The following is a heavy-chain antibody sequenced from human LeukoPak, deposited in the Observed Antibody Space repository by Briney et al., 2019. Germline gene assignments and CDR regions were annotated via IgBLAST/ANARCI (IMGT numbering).Heavy chain of an antibody. CDR3: ARDPLTSSWSFFDY. Sequence: PSETLSLTCTVSGGSISSSGSYWGWIRQPPGKGLEWIGSIFHSGSTYYNPSLKSRVTISVERPKNQFSLKVSSVTAADTAVYYCARDPLTSSWSFFDYWGQGTLVTVSS. V-gene: IGHV4-39*07. D-gene: IGHD6-13*01. J-gene: IGHJ4*02. CDR2: IFHSGST. CDR1: GGSISSSGSY.